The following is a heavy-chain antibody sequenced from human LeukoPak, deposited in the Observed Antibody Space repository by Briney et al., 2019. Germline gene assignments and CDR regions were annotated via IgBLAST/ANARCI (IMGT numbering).Heavy chain of an antibody. CDR2: IYYRGST. CDR3: AREKLGIDY. Sequence: KPSETLSLTCTVSGGSISSSSYDWGWIRQPPGKGLEWIGSIYYRGSTYYNPSLNSRVTISVDTTKNQFSLKLSSVTAADTAVYYCAREKLGIDYWGQGTLVTVSS. D-gene: IGHD7-27*01. V-gene: IGHV4-39*02. J-gene: IGHJ4*02. CDR1: GGSISSSSYD.